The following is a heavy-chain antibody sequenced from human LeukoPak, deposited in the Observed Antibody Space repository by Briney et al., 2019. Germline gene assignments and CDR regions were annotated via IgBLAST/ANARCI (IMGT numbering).Heavy chain of an antibody. D-gene: IGHD3-3*01. CDR1: GFTFSSYS. Sequence: GGSLRLSCAASGFTFSSYSMNWVRQAPGKGLEWVSSISSSSSYIYYADSVKSRFTISRDNAKNSLYLQMNSLRAEDTAVYYCARDGVFSFAYWGQGTLVTVSS. CDR3: ARDGVFSFAY. V-gene: IGHV3-21*01. J-gene: IGHJ4*02. CDR2: ISSSSSYI.